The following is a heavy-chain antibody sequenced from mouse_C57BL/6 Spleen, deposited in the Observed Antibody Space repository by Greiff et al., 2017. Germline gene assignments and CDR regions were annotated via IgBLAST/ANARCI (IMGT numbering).Heavy chain of an antibody. CDR3: ARWYGSFAY. Sequence: EVQLQQSGPELVKPGASVKISCKASGYSFTGYYMNWVKQSPEKSLEWIGEINPSTGGTTYNQKFKAKATLTVDKSSSTAYMQLKSLTSEDSAVYYCARWYGSFAYWGQGTLVTVSA. J-gene: IGHJ3*01. V-gene: IGHV1-42*01. CDR1: GYSFTGYY. CDR2: INPSTGGT. D-gene: IGHD2-10*02.